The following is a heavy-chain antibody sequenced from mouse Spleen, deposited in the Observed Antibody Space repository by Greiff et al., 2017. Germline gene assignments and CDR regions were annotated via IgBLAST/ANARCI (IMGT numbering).Heavy chain of an antibody. CDR2: IDPSVSET. Sequence: QVQLQQPGAELVRPGSSVKLSCKASGYTFTSYWMHWVKQRPIQGLEWIGNIDPSVSETHYNQKFKDKATLTVDKSSSTAYMQLSSLTSEDSAVYYCAREDGQYAMDYWGQGTSVTVSS. D-gene: IGHD2-3*01. V-gene: IGHV1-52*01. J-gene: IGHJ4*01. CDR1: GYTFTSYW. CDR3: AREDGQYAMDY.